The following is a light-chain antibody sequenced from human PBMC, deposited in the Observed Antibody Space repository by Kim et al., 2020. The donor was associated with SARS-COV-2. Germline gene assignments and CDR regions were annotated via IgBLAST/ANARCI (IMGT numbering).Light chain of an antibody. J-gene: IGLJ1*01. Sequence: GQSITISCTGTSSDVGGYDYVSWYQHHPGKAPKLMIYDVSKRPSGVSNRFSGSKSGNTASLTISGLQAEDEADYFCSSCTISSTYVFGTGTKVTVL. CDR2: DVS. CDR3: SSCTISSTYV. V-gene: IGLV2-14*03. CDR1: SSDVGGYDY.